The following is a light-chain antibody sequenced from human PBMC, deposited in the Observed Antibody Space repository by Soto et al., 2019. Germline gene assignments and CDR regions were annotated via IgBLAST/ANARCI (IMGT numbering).Light chain of an antibody. CDR3: CSYAGSSLLYV. J-gene: IGLJ1*01. CDR1: SSDVGSYNL. CDR2: EGS. Sequence: QSVLTQPASVSGSPGQSITISCTGTSSDVGSYNLVSWYQQHPGKAPKLMIYEGSKRPSGVSNRFSGSKSGNTASLTISGLQAEDEADYYCCSYAGSSLLYVFGTGTKVTVL. V-gene: IGLV2-23*01.